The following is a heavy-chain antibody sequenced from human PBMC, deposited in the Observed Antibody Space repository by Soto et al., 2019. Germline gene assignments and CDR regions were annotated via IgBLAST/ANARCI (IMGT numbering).Heavy chain of an antibody. CDR2: ISWNSGSV. CDR3: VKDERSGYSVYHGAFDM. V-gene: IGHV3-9*01. D-gene: IGHD5-12*01. J-gene: IGHJ3*02. CDR1: GFTFDDYA. Sequence: EVQLVESGGGLVQPGRSLRLSCTASGFTFDDYAMHWVRQAPGKGLEWVSGISWNSGSVDYADSVKDRFTISRDNAKNSLYLQMNSLGTEDTALYFCVKDERSGYSVYHGAFDMWGQGTMVTVSS.